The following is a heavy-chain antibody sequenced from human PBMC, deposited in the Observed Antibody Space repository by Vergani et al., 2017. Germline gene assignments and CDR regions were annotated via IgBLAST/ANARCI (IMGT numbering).Heavy chain of an antibody. CDR3: ARDGIPRAYDSSGDY. CDR2: INPSGGHT. CDR1: GYTFSNYY. V-gene: IGHV1-46*01. Sequence: QVQVVQSGAEVKKSGASVKVSCKTSGYTFSNYYMHWVRQAPGQGLEWMGIINPSGGHTNYAQKFQGRVTITADESTSTAYMELSSLRSEDTAVYYCARDGIPRAYDSSGDYWGQGTLVTVSS. D-gene: IGHD3-22*01. J-gene: IGHJ4*02.